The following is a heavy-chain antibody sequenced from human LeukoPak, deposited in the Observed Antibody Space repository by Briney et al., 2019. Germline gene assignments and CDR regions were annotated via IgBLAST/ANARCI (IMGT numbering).Heavy chain of an antibody. CDR1: GFTFSSFA. Sequence: PGGSLRLSCAASGFTFSSFAMSWVRQAPGKGLEWVSAISGSGGNTYYADSVKGRFTISRDNSKNTLYLQMNSLRAEDTAVYYCAKDRPVLMVYATSPHYFDYCGQGTLVTVSS. CDR2: ISGSGGNT. V-gene: IGHV3-23*01. CDR3: AKDRPVLMVYATSPHYFDY. J-gene: IGHJ4*02. D-gene: IGHD2-8*01.